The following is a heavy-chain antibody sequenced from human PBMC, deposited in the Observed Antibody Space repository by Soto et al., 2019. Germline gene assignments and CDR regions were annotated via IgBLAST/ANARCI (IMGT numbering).Heavy chain of an antibody. J-gene: IGHJ3*02. D-gene: IGHD3-10*01. Sequence: QVRLVQSGAEVKKPGASVKVSCKVSGYTLTELSMHWVRQAPGKGLEWMGGFDPEDGETIYAQKFQGRVTMTDDTSTDTAYMELSSLRSEDTAVYYCATDLAMVRGVSVPWDAFDNWGQGTMVTVSS. CDR1: GYTLTELS. CDR2: FDPEDGET. V-gene: IGHV1-24*01. CDR3: ATDLAMVRGVSVPWDAFDN.